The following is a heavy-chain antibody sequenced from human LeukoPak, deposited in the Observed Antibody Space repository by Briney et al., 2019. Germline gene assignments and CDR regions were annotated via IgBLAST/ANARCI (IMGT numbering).Heavy chain of an antibody. CDR2: IYYSGST. CDR3: ARGPEDSSGYYYYYYYGMDV. CDR1: GGSISSGGYY. Sequence: PSETPSLTCTVSGGSISSGGYYWSWIRQHPGKGLEWIGYIYYSGSTYYNPSLKSRVTISVDTSKNQFSLKLSSVTAADTAVYYCARGPEDSSGYYYYYYYGMDVWGQGTTVTVSS. V-gene: IGHV4-31*03. D-gene: IGHD3-22*01. J-gene: IGHJ6*02.